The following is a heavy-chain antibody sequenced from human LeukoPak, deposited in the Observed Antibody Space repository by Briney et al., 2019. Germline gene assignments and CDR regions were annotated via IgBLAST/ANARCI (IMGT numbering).Heavy chain of an antibody. J-gene: IGHJ4*02. D-gene: IGHD5-12*01. Sequence: GASVKVSCKASGGTFSSCAISWVRQAPGQGLEWMGRIIPILGIANYAQKFQGRVTITADKSTSTAYMELSSLRSEDTAVYYCAREGGYDLRLWSYYFDYWGQGTLVTVSS. CDR3: AREGGYDLRLWSYYFDY. V-gene: IGHV1-69*04. CDR2: IIPILGIA. CDR1: GGTFSSCA.